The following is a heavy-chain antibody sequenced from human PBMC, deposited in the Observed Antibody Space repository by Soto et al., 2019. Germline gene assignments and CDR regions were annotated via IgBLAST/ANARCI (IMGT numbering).Heavy chain of an antibody. CDR3: ASYYSNYVNYYYGMDV. CDR1: GGTFSSYA. V-gene: IGHV1-69*01. Sequence: QVQLVQSGAEVKKPGSSVKVSCKASGGTFSSYAISWVRQAPGQGLEWMGGIIPIFGTANFAQKFQGRVTITADESTSTAYMELSSLRSEDTAVYYCASYYSNYVNYYYGMDVWGQGTTVTVSS. J-gene: IGHJ6*02. D-gene: IGHD4-4*01. CDR2: IIPIFGTA.